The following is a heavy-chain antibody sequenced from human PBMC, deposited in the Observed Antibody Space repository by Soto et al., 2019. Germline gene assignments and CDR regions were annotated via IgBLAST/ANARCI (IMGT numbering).Heavy chain of an antibody. CDR3: AKDNVPSGGYDYGFDY. D-gene: IGHD5-12*01. CDR2: ISWNSGSI. CDR1: GFTFDDYA. Sequence: GGSLRLSCAASGFTFDDYAMHWVRQAPGKGLEWVSGISWNSGSIGYADSVKGRFTISRDNAKNSLYLQMNSLRAEDTALYYCAKDNVPSGGYDYGFDYWGQGTLVTV. V-gene: IGHV3-9*01. J-gene: IGHJ4*02.